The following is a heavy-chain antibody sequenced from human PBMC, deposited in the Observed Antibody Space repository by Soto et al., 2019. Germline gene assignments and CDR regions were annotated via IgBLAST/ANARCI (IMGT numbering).Heavy chain of an antibody. J-gene: IGHJ4*02. D-gene: IGHD3-10*01. CDR3: ARDGYDGSGSPYPAY. CDR1: GGSMSEYF. V-gene: IGHV4-59*01. CDR2: IYHLGST. Sequence: ASETLSLTCSVSGGSMSEYFWSWIRQSPGKGLEWIGYIYHLGSTDYNPSLKSRVTISVDTSKRQFSLRLTSVTAADTAVYYCARDGYDGSGSPYPAYWGPGTQVTVSS.